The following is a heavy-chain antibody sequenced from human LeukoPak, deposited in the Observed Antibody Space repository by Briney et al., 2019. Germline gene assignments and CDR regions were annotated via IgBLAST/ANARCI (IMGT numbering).Heavy chain of an antibody. CDR2: ISSSSSTI. CDR3: ARTSSIAAWGYYYYYMDV. V-gene: IGHV3-48*01. CDR1: GFTFSSYE. J-gene: IGHJ6*03. Sequence: GGSLRLSCAASGFTFSSYEMNWVRQAPGKGLEWVSYISSSSSTIYYADSVKGRFTISRDNAKNSLYLQMNSLRAEDTAVYYCARTSSIAAWGYYYYYMDVWGKGTTVTVSS. D-gene: IGHD6-6*01.